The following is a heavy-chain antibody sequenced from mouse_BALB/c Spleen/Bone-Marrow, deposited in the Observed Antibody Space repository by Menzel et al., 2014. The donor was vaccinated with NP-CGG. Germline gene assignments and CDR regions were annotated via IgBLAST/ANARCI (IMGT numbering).Heavy chain of an antibody. D-gene: IGHD2-4*01. J-gene: IGHJ3*01. CDR1: GFTFSNYG. V-gene: IGHV5-9-2*01. CDR2: ISGGGSYT. Sequence: DVMLVESGGGLVKSGGSLKLSCAASGFTFSNYGMSWVRHTPEKRLEWVATISGGGSYTFYSDSVKGRFTISRDNAKNNLCLQLSSLRSEDTALYYCARHAYYDQTEVSFVYWGQGTLVTVSA. CDR3: ARHAYYDQTEVSFVY.